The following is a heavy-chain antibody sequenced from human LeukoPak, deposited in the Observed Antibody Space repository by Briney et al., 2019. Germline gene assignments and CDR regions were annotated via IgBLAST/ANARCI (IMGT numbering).Heavy chain of an antibody. J-gene: IGHJ4*02. CDR3: ASSVAAREFDY. CDR1: GFTFSSYW. V-gene: IGHV3-74*01. D-gene: IGHD6-6*01. Sequence: PGGSLRLSCAASGFTFSSYWMHWVRQAPGKGLVWVSRINSDGSSTSYADSVKGRFTISRDNAKNTLYLQMNGLRAEDTAVYYCASSVAAREFDYWGQGTLVTVSS. CDR2: INSDGSST.